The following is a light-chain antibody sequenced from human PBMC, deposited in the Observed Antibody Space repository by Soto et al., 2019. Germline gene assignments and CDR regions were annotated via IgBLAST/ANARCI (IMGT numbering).Light chain of an antibody. Sequence: ELVLTQSPGTLSLSPGDRATVSCRASQTISRNYLVWYQKKPGQAPRLLIYGASTRATGIPDRFTGSGSGTAFTLTIPRLEREAFGVYYCQQYGGSVPWTFGQGTKVEV. CDR1: QTISRNY. V-gene: IGKV3-20*01. CDR3: QQYGGSVPWT. J-gene: IGKJ1*01. CDR2: GAS.